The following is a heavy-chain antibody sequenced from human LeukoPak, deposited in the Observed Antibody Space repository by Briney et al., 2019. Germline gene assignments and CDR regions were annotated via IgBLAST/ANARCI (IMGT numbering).Heavy chain of an antibody. CDR3: ARHTISDY. Sequence: GESLRISCQGSGXRFSSYWINWVRQMPGKGLEWMGRIDPSDSYTNYNPSFQGHVTISADKSISTAYLQWSSLKASDTAIYYCARHTISDYWGQGTQVTVSS. CDR2: IDPSDSYT. V-gene: IGHV5-10-1*01. CDR1: GXRFSSYW. D-gene: IGHD3-10*01. J-gene: IGHJ4*02.